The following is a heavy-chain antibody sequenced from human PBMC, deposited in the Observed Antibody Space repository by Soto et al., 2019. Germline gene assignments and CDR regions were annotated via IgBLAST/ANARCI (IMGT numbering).Heavy chain of an antibody. CDR3: ARDPVVVVTAITYYYYGMDV. V-gene: IGHV3-74*01. Sequence: PGGSLRLSCAASGFTFSSYWMHWVRQAPGKGLVWVSRINSDGSSTSYADSVKGRFTISRDNAKNTLYLQMNSLRAEDTAVYYCARDPVVVVTAITYYYYGMDVWGQGTTVTVSS. J-gene: IGHJ6*02. CDR1: GFTFSSYW. CDR2: INSDGSST. D-gene: IGHD2-21*02.